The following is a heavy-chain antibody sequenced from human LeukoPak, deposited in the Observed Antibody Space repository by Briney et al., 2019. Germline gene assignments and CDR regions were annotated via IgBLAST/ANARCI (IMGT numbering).Heavy chain of an antibody. CDR3: ASEYKYDSSGANAFDI. Sequence: ASVKVSCKASGYTFTSYGISWVRQAPGQGLEWMGWIHPNTGGTKYAQKFQGRVTMTRDTSSSTAYMELSSLRSADTAVYYCASEYKYDSSGANAFDIWGQGTMVTVSS. V-gene: IGHV1-2*02. CDR1: GYTFTSYG. CDR2: IHPNTGGT. J-gene: IGHJ3*02. D-gene: IGHD3-22*01.